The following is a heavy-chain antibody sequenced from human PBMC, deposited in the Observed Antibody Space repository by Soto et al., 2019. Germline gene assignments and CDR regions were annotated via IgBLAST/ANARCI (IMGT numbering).Heavy chain of an antibody. D-gene: IGHD1-26*01. J-gene: IGHJ4*02. Sequence: EVQLLESGGGLVQPGGSLRLSCAASGFTFSSYAMNWVRQAPGKGLEWVSAISGSGGSTYYTDSVKGRITISIDNSKNTLYLQMNSLSADDTAVYYCSKEPRLVGAPHNDNYYSDYRGQGTLVTVSS. CDR1: GFTFSSYA. CDR3: SKEPRLVGAPHNDNYYSDY. CDR2: ISGSGGST. V-gene: IGHV3-23*01.